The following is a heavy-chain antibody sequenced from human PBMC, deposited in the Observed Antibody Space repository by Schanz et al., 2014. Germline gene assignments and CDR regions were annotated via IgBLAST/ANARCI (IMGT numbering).Heavy chain of an antibody. V-gene: IGHV3-11*04. J-gene: IGHJ3*02. CDR3: VREDMVRGIRAFDI. D-gene: IGHD3-10*01. CDR2: ISRDGTTS. Sequence: QVQLVESGGGVVQPGRSLRLSCAASGFIFSDHYMNWIRQAPGKGLEWLSYISRDGTTSYYADSVKGRFTISRDNAKNSLFLQMNSLTAEDTAVYYCVREDMVRGIRAFDIWGQGTMVTVSS. CDR1: GFIFSDHY.